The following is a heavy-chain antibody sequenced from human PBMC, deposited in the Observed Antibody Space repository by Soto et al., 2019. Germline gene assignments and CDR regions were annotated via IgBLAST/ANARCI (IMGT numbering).Heavy chain of an antibody. CDR2: INPNNGGT. Sequence: ASVKVSCKASGYSFTANSMHWVRQAPGQGLEWMGWINPNNGGTNYARKFQGWVTMTRDTSISTAYMDLTRLKSDDTAVYYCARDRKSRGSGSYYCGVPRVWFAPWGQGTLVTVSS. D-gene: IGHD3-10*01. J-gene: IGHJ5*02. CDR3: ARDRKSRGSGSYYCGVPRVWFAP. CDR1: GYSFTANS. V-gene: IGHV1-2*04.